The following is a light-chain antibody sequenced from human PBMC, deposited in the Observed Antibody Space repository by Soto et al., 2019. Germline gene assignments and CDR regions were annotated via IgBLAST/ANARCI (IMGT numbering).Light chain of an antibody. CDR3: HQRSNWPPFT. J-gene: IGKJ3*01. CDR2: NAS. Sequence: EIVLTQSPATLSLSPGERATLSCRASRTVSTYLAWYQQKPGQAPRLLIYNASNRATGIPARFSGSGSGTDFTLTISSLEPEDSAVYYCHQRSNWPPFTFGPGTKVEIK. CDR1: RTVSTY. V-gene: IGKV3-11*01.